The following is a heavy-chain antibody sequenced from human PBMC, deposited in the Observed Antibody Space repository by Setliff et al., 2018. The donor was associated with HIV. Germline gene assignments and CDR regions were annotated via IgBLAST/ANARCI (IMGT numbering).Heavy chain of an antibody. CDR1: GDSTRGYY. J-gene: IGHJ4*02. D-gene: IGHD5-12*01. CDR2: VFYTGFA. CDR3: ARQVSIPGVAITPVDY. V-gene: IGHV4-59*08. Sequence: SETLSLTCTVSGDSTRGYYWSWTRQPPGKGLEWMGYVFYTGFAAYNPSLKSRLTISVDTSKSQFSLRLTSVTAADTAIYYCARQVSIPGVAITPVDYWGQGALVTVSS.